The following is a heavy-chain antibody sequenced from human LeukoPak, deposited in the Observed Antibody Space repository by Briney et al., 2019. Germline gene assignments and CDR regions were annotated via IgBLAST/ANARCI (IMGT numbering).Heavy chain of an antibody. CDR1: GGSISSHY. V-gene: IGHV4-59*11. Sequence: PSETLSLTCTVSGGSISSHYWSWIRQPPGRGLEWIGYIYYSGSTNYNPSLKSRVTISVDTSMNQFSLKLSSVTAADTAVYYCAREGLVFDYWGQGTLVTVSS. J-gene: IGHJ4*02. CDR3: AREGLVFDY. CDR2: IYYSGST.